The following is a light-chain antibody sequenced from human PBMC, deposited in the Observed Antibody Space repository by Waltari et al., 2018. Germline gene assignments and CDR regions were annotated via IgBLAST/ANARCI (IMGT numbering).Light chain of an antibody. CDR2: KAS. CDR3: QQYNSYSLLS. CDR1: QRISNW. Sequence: DIQMTQSPSSLSASVGDRFTITCRASQRISNWLAWYQQKPGKAPKLLIYKASTLESGVPSRFSGRGSGTEFTLTISSLQPDDFATYYCQQYNSYSLLSFVGGTKVEIK. J-gene: IGKJ4*01. V-gene: IGKV1-5*03.